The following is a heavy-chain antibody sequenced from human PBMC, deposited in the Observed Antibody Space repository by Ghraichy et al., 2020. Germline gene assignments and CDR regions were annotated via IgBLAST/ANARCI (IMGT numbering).Heavy chain of an antibody. J-gene: IGHJ4*02. CDR3: ATEFCSGGNCYSYVFDH. Sequence: GESLNISCSASGFTFSSYTMNWVRQSPGKGLEWVSSISETSNYADSVKGRFTISRDNANNLLYLHMNRLRAEDTAIYYCATEFCSGGNCYSYVFDHWGQGALVTVSS. CDR1: GFTFSSYT. CDR2: ISETS. D-gene: IGHD2-15*01. V-gene: IGHV3-21*04.